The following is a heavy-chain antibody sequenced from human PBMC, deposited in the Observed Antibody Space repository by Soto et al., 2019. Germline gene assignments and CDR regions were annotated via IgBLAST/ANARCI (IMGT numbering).Heavy chain of an antibody. CDR1: GFTFSSYA. Sequence: EVQLLESGGGLVQPGGSLRLSCAASGFTFSSYAMSWVRQAPGKGLEWVSAISGSGGSTYYADSVKGRFTISRDNSTNTLYLQMNSLRAEDTAVYYCAKDYDFWSGYPLYYFDYWGQGTLVTVSS. CDR3: AKDYDFWSGYPLYYFDY. J-gene: IGHJ4*02. CDR2: ISGSGGST. D-gene: IGHD3-3*01. V-gene: IGHV3-23*01.